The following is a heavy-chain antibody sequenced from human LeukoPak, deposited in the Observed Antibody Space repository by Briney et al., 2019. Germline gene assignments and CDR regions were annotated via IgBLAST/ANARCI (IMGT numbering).Heavy chain of an antibody. CDR2: VNSGGST. D-gene: IGHD1-26*01. V-gene: IGHV3-23*01. CDR3: TTEVLEGATDGTFDI. Sequence: PGGSLRLSCAASGLTFSTYAMSWGRQAPGKGLEWVSAVNSGGSTYYSDSLKGRFTISRDNSKNTLYLQMNSLKTEDTAVSYCTTEVLEGATDGTFDIWGQGTMVTVSS. J-gene: IGHJ3*02. CDR1: GLTFSTYA.